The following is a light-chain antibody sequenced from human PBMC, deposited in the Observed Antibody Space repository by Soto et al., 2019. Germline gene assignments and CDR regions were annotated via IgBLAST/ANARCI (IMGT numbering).Light chain of an antibody. CDR3: LQHNNWPPSA. J-gene: IGKJ1*01. Sequence: EIVITQSPATLSVSPGERATLSCRASQSVSSNLACYQQKPGQAPRLLMSGASTRANGIPDRFSGSESVNEYTRTLSIFQSEDFAVNYCLQHNNWPPSAFGQATNVEIK. CDR1: QSVSSN. V-gene: IGKV3-15*01. CDR2: GAS.